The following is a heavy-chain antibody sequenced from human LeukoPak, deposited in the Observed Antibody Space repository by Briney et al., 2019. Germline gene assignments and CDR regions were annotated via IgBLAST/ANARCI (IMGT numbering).Heavy chain of an antibody. V-gene: IGHV4-34*01. D-gene: IGHD4-11*01. CDR3: ARGLGSKVDYRRSPNSNWFDP. CDR1: GGSFSGYY. Sequence: SETLSLTCAVYGGSFSGYYWSWIRQPPGKGLEWIGEINHSGSTNYNPSLKSRVTISVDTSKNQFSLKLSSVTAADTAVYYCARGLGSKVDYRRSPNSNWFDPWGQGTLVTVSS. J-gene: IGHJ5*02. CDR2: INHSGST.